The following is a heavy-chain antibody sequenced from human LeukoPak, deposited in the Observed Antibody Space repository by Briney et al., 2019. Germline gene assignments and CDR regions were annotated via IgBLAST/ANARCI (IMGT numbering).Heavy chain of an antibody. CDR2: INPNSGGT. V-gene: IGHV1-2*02. Sequence: GASVKVSCKASGYTFTGYYMHWVRQAPGQGLEWMGWINPNSGGTNYAQKFQGRVTMTRDTSISTAYMELSRLRSDDTAVYYCARDLGSAAGTGFDYWGQGTLVTVSS. CDR3: ARDLGSAAGTGFDY. D-gene: IGHD6-13*01. CDR1: GYTFTGYY. J-gene: IGHJ4*02.